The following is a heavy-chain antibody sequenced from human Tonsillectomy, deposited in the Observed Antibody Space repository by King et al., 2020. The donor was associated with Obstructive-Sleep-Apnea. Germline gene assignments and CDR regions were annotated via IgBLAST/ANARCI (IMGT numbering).Heavy chain of an antibody. CDR1: GFNLDDYA. CDR2: MSWNSGNI. V-gene: IGHV3-9*01. Sequence: VQLVESGGGLVQPGRSLRLSCAASGFNLDDYAMQWVRQVPGKGLEWVSGMSWNSGNIGFSDSVKGRFTITRDNSKNSLYLQMNSLRDEDTALYYCAKDMGFDTGGGFDYWGQGALVTVFS. D-gene: IGHD1-26*01. J-gene: IGHJ4*02. CDR3: AKDMGFDTGGGFDY.